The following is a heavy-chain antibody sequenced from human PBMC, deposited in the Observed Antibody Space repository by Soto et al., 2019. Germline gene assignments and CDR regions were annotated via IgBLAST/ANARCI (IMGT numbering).Heavy chain of an antibody. CDR2: ISSSSSTI. CDR3: TTGIHNR. Sequence: GGSLRLSCAASGFTFSSYSVNWVRQAPGKGLEWVSYISSSSSTIYYADSVKGRFTISRDDSKNTIYLQMNSLKTEDTAVYYCTTGIHNRWGQGVLVTVSS. J-gene: IGHJ4*02. D-gene: IGHD1-1*01. V-gene: IGHV3-48*01. CDR1: GFTFSSYS.